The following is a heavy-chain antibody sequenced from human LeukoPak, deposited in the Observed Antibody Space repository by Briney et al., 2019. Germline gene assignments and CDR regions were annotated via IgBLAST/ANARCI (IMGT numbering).Heavy chain of an antibody. CDR3: AKVQLGIGVDY. J-gene: IGHJ4*02. D-gene: IGHD7-27*01. V-gene: IGHV3-23*01. CDR2: ISDGGSRT. Sequence: GGSLRLSCAASGFSFSSYAVSWVRQAPGKGLEWVSGISDGGSRTYYADSVKGRFTISRDDSKNTLYLQMNSLRAEDPAVYYCAKVQLGIGVDYWGQGTLVTVSS. CDR1: GFSFSSYA.